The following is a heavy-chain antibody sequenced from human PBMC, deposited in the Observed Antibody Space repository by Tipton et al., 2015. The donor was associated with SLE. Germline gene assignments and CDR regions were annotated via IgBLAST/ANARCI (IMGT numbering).Heavy chain of an antibody. CDR2: MYPNGDT. V-gene: IGHV4-31*02. Sequence: WSWFRQHPGRGLEWIGYMYPNGDTYYNPSLKSRITISADASKNEFSMNLAAVTAADSAVYFCASPGGGSGSLDAFDIWGQGTMVTVSS. D-gene: IGHD3-10*01. CDR3: ASPGGGSGSLDAFDI. J-gene: IGHJ3*02.